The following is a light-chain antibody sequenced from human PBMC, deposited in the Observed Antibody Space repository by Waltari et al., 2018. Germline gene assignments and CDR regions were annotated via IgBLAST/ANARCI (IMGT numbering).Light chain of an antibody. V-gene: IGLV2-14*01. CDR3: SSYTRSSYWV. CDR2: KVN. Sequence: QSALTQPASVSGSPGQSITISCTGTSSDVGFYDFVSWFQQHPGTAPKVMIYKVNNRPSGVSNRFSGSKSGNTASLTISGLQAEDEADYYCSSYTRSSYWVFGGGTQLTVL. CDR1: SSDVGFYDF. J-gene: IGLJ3*02.